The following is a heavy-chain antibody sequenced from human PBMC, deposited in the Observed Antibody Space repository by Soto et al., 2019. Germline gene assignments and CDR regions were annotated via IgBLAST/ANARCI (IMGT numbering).Heavy chain of an antibody. CDR2: IFYTGNT. CDR3: ARSGHNCDAVV. V-gene: IGHV4-59*01. CDR1: GGTISVYY. D-gene: IGHD1-20*01. J-gene: IGHJ4*02. Sequence: SETLSLTCTVSGGTISVYYCSWIRQPPGKGLEYIGYIFYTGNTNYNSSLKSRVTMSVDTSKNQISLNLNSVTDADTAVYYCARSGHNCDAVVWGQGIGVTVSS.